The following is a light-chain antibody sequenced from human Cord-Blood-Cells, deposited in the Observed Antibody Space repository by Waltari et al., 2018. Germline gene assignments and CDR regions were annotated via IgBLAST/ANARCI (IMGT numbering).Light chain of an antibody. Sequence: EIVLTQSPGTLSLSPGARATPSCRPSQSVSSSYLAWYQQKPGQAPRLPIYGASSRATGIPDRFSGSGSGTDFTLTISRLEPEDFAVYYCQQYGSSPFTFGPGTKVDIK. V-gene: IGKV3-20*01. J-gene: IGKJ3*01. CDR3: QQYGSSPFT. CDR1: QSVSSSY. CDR2: GAS.